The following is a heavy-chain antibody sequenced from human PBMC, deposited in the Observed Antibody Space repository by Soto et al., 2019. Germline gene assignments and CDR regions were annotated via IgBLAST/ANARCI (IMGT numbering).Heavy chain of an antibody. CDR3: ASPPGGIVVVQAADDAFDI. D-gene: IGHD2-2*01. CDR2: IIPIFGTA. CDR1: GGTFSSYA. Sequence: GASVKVSCKASGGTFSSYAISWVRQAPGQGLEWMGGIIPIFGTANYAQKFQGRVTITADESTSTAYMELSSLRSEDTAVYYCASPPGGIVVVQAADDAFDIWGQGTMVTVSS. V-gene: IGHV1-69*13. J-gene: IGHJ3*02.